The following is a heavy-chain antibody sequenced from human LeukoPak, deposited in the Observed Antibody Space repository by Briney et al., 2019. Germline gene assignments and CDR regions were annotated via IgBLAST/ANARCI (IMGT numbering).Heavy chain of an antibody. CDR1: GFTFSSYA. D-gene: IGHD1-20*01. V-gene: IGHV3-23*01. CDR3: AKGEYNWNRFDY. Sequence: GGSLRLSCAASGFTFSSYAMSWVRQAPGKGLEWVSAISGSGGSTYYADSVKGRFTISRDNSENTLYLQMNSLRAEDTAVYYCAKGEYNWNRFDYWGQGTLVTVSS. CDR2: ISGSGGST. J-gene: IGHJ4*02.